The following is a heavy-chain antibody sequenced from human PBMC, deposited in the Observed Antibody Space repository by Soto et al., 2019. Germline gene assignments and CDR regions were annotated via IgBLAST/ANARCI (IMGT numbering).Heavy chain of an antibody. Sequence: QVQLVQSGAEVKKPGSSVKVSCKASGGTFSSYTISWVRQAPGQGLEWMGRILPIIDIANYAQKFQDRVTITADKSTSTDYMELSSLRSEDTAVYYCARGGGGRLGETSELLSHAPDYWGQGTLVTVSS. D-gene: IGHD1-26*01. CDR3: ARGGGGRLGETSELLSHAPDY. CDR2: ILPIIDIA. CDR1: GGTFSSYT. J-gene: IGHJ4*02. V-gene: IGHV1-69*02.